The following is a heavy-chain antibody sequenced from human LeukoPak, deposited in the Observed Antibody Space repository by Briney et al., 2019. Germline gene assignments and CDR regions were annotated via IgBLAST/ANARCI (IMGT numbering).Heavy chain of an antibody. V-gene: IGHV4-39*01. CDR1: GGSISSSSYY. Sequence: PSETLSLTCTVSGGSISSSSYYWGWIRQPPGKGLEWIGSIYYSGSTYCNPSLKSRVTISVDTSKNQFSLKLSSVTAADTAVYHCARNGGRRLVTPSYYFDYWGQGTLVTVSS. CDR3: ARNGGRRLVTPSYYFDY. CDR2: IYYSGST. D-gene: IGHD3-9*01. J-gene: IGHJ4*02.